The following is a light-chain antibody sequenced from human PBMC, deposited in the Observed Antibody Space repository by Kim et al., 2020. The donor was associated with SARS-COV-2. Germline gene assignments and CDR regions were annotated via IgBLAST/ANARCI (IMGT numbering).Light chain of an antibody. J-gene: IGLJ2*01. CDR1: SGSLADNY. Sequence: GKTVTITWTRISGSLADNYVQWYQQRLGGVPTTVIYEDDQRPSGVSDRFSGSIDNSSNSAALTISGLKTEDEADYYCQSYNRSNVIFGGGTQLTVL. CDR2: EDD. V-gene: IGLV6-57*03. CDR3: QSYNRSNVI.